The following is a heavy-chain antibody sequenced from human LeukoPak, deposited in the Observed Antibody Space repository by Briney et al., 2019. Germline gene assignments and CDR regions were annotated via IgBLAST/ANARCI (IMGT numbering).Heavy chain of an antibody. J-gene: IGHJ4*02. CDR3: ARDPHSLDY. V-gene: IGHV3-48*01. CDR2: IAYTGTI. Sequence: PGGSLRLSCTASGFSFSSYSMNWVRQAPGNGLEWVAYIAYTGTIHYADSVRGRFAISRDNAKSSLFLQLNSLRAEDTAVYYCARDPHSLDYWGQGTLVTVSS. CDR1: GFSFSSYS.